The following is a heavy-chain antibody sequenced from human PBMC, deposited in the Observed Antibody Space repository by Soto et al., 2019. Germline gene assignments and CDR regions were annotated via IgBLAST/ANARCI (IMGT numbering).Heavy chain of an antibody. CDR1: GFSLSTSGVG. V-gene: IGHV2-5*02. D-gene: IGHD2-2*01. CDR2: IYWDGEK. CDR3: AHFIVVTPSEVFDV. J-gene: IGHJ3*01. Sequence: QITLKESGPALVKPTQTLTLTCTFSGFSLSTSGVGVGWIRQPPGKALEWLALIYWDGEKRYSPSQKSRLAITTDTAKSQVVLTMTNVDPVDTATYYCAHFIVVTPSEVFDVWGQGTMVAVSS.